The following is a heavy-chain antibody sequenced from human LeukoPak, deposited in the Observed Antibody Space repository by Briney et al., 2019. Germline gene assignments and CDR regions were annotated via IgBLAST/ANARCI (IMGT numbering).Heavy chain of an antibody. D-gene: IGHD4-11*01. V-gene: IGHV4-34*01. CDR2: INHSGST. CDR1: GGSFSGYY. J-gene: IGHJ6*02. Sequence: SETLSLTCAVHGGSFSGYYWSWIRQPPGKGLEWIGEINHSGSTNYNPSLKSRVTISVDTSKNQFSLKLSSVTAADTAVYYCARGTVDYYYGMDVWGQGTTVTVSS. CDR3: ARGTVDYYYGMDV.